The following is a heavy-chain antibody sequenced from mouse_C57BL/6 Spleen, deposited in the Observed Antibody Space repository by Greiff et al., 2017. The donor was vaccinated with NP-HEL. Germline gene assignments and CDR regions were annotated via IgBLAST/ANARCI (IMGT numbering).Heavy chain of an antibody. CDR2: IDPENGDT. D-gene: IGHD3-3*01. CDR3: TTGRDVDYFDY. V-gene: IGHV14-4*01. CDR1: GFNIKDDY. Sequence: EVQLQQSGAELVRPGASVKLSCTASGFNIKDDYMHWVKQRPEQGLEWIGWIDPENGDTEYASKFQGKATITADTSSNTAYLQLSSLTSEDTAVYYCTTGRDVDYFDYWGQGTTLTVSS. J-gene: IGHJ2*01.